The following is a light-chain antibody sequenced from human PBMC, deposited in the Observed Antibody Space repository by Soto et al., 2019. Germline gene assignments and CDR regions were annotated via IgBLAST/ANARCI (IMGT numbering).Light chain of an antibody. V-gene: IGKV3-20*01. CDR1: QSVTSSS. Sequence: EIVLTQSPGTLSLSPGERATLSCRASQSVTSSSLAWYQQKPGQAPRLLISGATSRATGIPDRFSGSGSGTDFTLTISRLEPEDFAVYYCQHYGNSPPYTFGQGTKLEIK. J-gene: IGKJ2*01. CDR2: GAT. CDR3: QHYGNSPPYT.